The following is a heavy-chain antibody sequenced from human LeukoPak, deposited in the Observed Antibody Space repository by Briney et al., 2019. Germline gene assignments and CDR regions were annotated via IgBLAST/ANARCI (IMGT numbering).Heavy chain of an antibody. Sequence: GSLRLSCAGSGFTFSLYWMHWVRQGPGKGLRWVSRLNEDGTTADYADSVKGRFTMSRDNAKGKVFLEMRSLTVEDTAMYFCVRERIYYSDLAYKERENFDPWGRGTLVTVSS. J-gene: IGHJ5*02. CDR3: VRERIYYSDLAYKERENFDP. CDR1: GFTFSLYW. V-gene: IGHV3-74*01. CDR2: LNEDGTTA. D-gene: IGHD1-26*01.